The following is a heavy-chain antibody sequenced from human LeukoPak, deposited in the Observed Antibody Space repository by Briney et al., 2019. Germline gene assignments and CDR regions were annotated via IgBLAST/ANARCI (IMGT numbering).Heavy chain of an antibody. J-gene: IGHJ4*02. CDR3: ARAQLGTPTDC. CDR2: LTADGSST. D-gene: IGHD1-26*01. CDR1: GFTLTTYA. V-gene: IGHV3-74*01. Sequence: PGGSLRLSCAASGFTLTTYAMYWVRQAPGKGLVWVSRLTADGSSTIYADPVMGRFTVSRDIAKNTLYLEMNGLRAEDTAVYYCARAQLGTPTDCWGQGTLVTVSS.